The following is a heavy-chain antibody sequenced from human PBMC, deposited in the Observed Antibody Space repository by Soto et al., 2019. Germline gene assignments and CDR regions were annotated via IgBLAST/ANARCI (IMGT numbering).Heavy chain of an antibody. Sequence: PGGSLRLSCAASGFTFSSYAMSWVRQAPGKGLEWVSAISGSGGSTYYADSVKGRFTISRDNSKNTLYLQMNSLRAEDTAVYYCAKGGDSSGPTRAYYYSVMDVWGQGTTVPVSS. CDR3: AKGGDSSGPTRAYYYSVMDV. D-gene: IGHD6-19*01. CDR2: ISGSGGST. V-gene: IGHV3-23*01. J-gene: IGHJ6*02. CDR1: GFTFSSYA.